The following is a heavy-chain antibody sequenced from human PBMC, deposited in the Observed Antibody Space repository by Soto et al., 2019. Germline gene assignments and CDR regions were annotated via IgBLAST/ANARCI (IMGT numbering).Heavy chain of an antibody. J-gene: IGHJ6*02. D-gene: IGHD2-2*01. Sequence: ASVKVSCKASGYTFTGYYLHWVRQAPGQGLEWVGWINPNSGGTSYAQKFQGRVTITADESASTAYMELSSLRSEDTAVYYCAREGLVLVPTTVNSDYYYYAMDVWGQGTTVTVSS. CDR1: GYTFTGYY. CDR2: INPNSGGT. CDR3: AREGLVLVPTTVNSDYYYYAMDV. V-gene: IGHV1-2*02.